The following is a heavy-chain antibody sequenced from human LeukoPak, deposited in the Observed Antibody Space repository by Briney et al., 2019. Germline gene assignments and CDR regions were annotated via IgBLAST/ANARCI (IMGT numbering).Heavy chain of an antibody. Sequence: GGSLRLSCAASKFTFNNYAMHWVRQTPGKGLEWVAVIWFDGSRQYYADSVKGRFTISRDNSKNTLFLQMNNLRAGDTAIYYCAKAPPDPYYYYMDVWGKGTPATVSS. CDR3: AKAPPDPYYYYMDV. CDR1: KFTFNNYA. J-gene: IGHJ6*03. V-gene: IGHV3-33*06. CDR2: IWFDGSRQ.